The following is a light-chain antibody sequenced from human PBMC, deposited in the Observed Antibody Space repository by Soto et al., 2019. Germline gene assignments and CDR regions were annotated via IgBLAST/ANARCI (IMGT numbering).Light chain of an antibody. CDR2: GAS. CDR1: QSVTSSS. CDR3: QQYGGSPT. J-gene: IGKJ1*01. V-gene: IGKV3-20*01. Sequence: EIVLTQSPGTLSLSPGERGTLYCRASQSVTSSSLAWYQQKPGQAPRLLIYGASYRATGIPDRFSGSGSGTDFTLTISRLEPEDFAVYYCQQYGGSPTFGQGSKVAIK.